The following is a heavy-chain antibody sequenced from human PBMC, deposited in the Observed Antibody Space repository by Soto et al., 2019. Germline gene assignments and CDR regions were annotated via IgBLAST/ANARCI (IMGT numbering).Heavy chain of an antibody. V-gene: IGHV3-33*01. J-gene: IGHJ4*02. Sequence: QKYLVESGGGVVQPGGSLSLSCVGGGSIFSGFGLHWVRQAPGKGLEGVAVKWYDGSNKYYADSVKGRFTISRDNSKNMLYLQMDSLRAEDTAVYYCARDGIGGTVFRGFCDYWGQGTLVTVSS. D-gene: IGHD1-7*01. CDR3: ARDGIGGTVFRGFCDY. CDR2: KWYDGSNK. CDR1: GSIFSGFG.